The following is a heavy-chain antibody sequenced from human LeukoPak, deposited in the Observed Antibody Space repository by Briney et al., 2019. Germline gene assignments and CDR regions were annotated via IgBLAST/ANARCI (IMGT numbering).Heavy chain of an antibody. CDR1: GFTFNNYA. Sequence: QPGGSLRLSCAASGFTFNNYAMNGVRQAPGKGLEWVSVIYSGGSTYYADSVKGRFTITRDNSKNTVYLQMNRLRAEDTAVYYCARDSETETGWYYYGMDVWGQGTTVTVSS. D-gene: IGHD1-1*01. CDR2: IYSGGST. J-gene: IGHJ6*02. V-gene: IGHV3-53*01. CDR3: ARDSETETGWYYYGMDV.